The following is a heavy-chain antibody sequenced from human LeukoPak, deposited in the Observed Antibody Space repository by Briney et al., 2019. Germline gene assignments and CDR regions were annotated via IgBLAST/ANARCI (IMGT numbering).Heavy chain of an antibody. J-gene: IGHJ1*01. D-gene: IGHD3-3*01. Sequence: SETLSLTCTVSGGSITSSSYYWSWIRQPPGKGLEWIGEINHSGSTNYNPSLKSRVTISVDTSKNQFSLKLSSVTAADTAVYYCARGPALYDFWSGGYFQHWGQGTLVTVSS. CDR3: ARGPALYDFWSGGYFQH. CDR2: INHSGST. V-gene: IGHV4-39*07. CDR1: GGSITSSSYY.